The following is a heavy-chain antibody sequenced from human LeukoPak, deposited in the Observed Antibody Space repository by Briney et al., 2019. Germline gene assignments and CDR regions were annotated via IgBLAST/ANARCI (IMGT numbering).Heavy chain of an antibody. J-gene: IGHJ4*02. CDR1: GFTFNSNW. Sequence: GGSLRLSCAASGFTFNSNWMSWVRQAPGKGLEWVANIKQDGSEKYYVDSVKGRFAISRDNAKNSLSLQMNSLRAEDTAVYYCARDKYYDRYFDSWGQGTLVTVSS. CDR2: IKQDGSEK. CDR3: ARDKYYDRYFDS. V-gene: IGHV3-7*01. D-gene: IGHD3-10*02.